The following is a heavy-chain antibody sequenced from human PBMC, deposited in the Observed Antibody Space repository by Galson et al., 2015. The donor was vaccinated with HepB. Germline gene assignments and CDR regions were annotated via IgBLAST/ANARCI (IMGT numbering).Heavy chain of an antibody. Sequence: SVKVSCKASGYTFTGHYMHWVRQAPGQGLEWMGWINPNSGGTNYAQKFQGRVTMTRDTSISTAYMEVSSPRSEDTAVYYCARATQRYGSGGSCPFDYWVQGTLVTVSS. D-gene: IGHD2-15*01. V-gene: IGHV1-2*02. CDR1: GYTFTGHY. CDR3: ARATQRYGSGGSCPFDY. J-gene: IGHJ4*02. CDR2: INPNSGGT.